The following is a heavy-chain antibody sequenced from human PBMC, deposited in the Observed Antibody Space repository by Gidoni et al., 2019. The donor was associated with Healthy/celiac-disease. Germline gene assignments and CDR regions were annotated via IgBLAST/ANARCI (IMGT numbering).Heavy chain of an antibody. Sequence: QVQLQESGPGLVKPSQTLSLTCTVSGGSISSGGYSWSWIRQHPGKGLEWIGYIYYSGSTYYNPSLKSRVTISVDTSKNQFSLKLSSVTAADTAVYYCARAPTYYYGSGTGYGMDVWGQGTTVTVSS. CDR1: GGSISSGGYS. D-gene: IGHD3-10*01. V-gene: IGHV4-31*03. J-gene: IGHJ6*02. CDR3: ARAPTYYYGSGTGYGMDV. CDR2: IYYSGST.